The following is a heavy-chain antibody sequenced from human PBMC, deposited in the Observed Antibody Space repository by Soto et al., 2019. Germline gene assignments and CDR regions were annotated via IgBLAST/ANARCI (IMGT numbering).Heavy chain of an antibody. CDR3: ARREHSGYDDYFDY. D-gene: IGHD5-12*01. V-gene: IGHV4-39*01. J-gene: IGHJ4*02. CDR2: IYYSAST. Sequence: QLQLQESGPGLVKPSETLSLTCTVSGGSISSSSYYWGWIRQPPGKVLEGIGSIYYSASTYHNPSLERRVTISVDTSKSQFSLKLSSVTAADTAVYYCARREHSGYDDYFDYWGQGTLVTVSS. CDR1: GGSISSSSYY.